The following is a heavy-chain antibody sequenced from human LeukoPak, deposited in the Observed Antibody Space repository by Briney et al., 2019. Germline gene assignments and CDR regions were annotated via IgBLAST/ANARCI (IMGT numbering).Heavy chain of an antibody. Sequence: GGSLRLSCSASGFTVSSSNMNWVRQAPGKGLEWISVIYSGGSTHYADSVKGRFTISRDNSKNTLFLQMNSLRAEDTAVYYCAKEYDSSGYTYWGQGTLVTVSS. V-gene: IGHV3-53*01. J-gene: IGHJ4*02. CDR3: AKEYDSSGYTY. D-gene: IGHD3-22*01. CDR2: IYSGGST. CDR1: GFTVSSSN.